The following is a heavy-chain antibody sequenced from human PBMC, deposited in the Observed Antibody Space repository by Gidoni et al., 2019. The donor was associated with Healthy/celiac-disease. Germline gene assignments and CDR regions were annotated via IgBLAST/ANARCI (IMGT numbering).Heavy chain of an antibody. CDR3: AKDMGAAAGTVYYYGMDV. V-gene: IGHV3-9*01. D-gene: IGHD6-13*01. J-gene: IGHJ6*02. CDR1: GFTFDDYA. Sequence: EVQLVESGGGLVQPGRSLRLSCAASGFTFDDYAMHWVRQAPGKGLEWVSGISWNSGSIGYADSVKGRFTISRDNAKNSLYLQMNSLRAEDTALYYCAKDMGAAAGTVYYYGMDVWGQGTTVTVSS. CDR2: ISWNSGSI.